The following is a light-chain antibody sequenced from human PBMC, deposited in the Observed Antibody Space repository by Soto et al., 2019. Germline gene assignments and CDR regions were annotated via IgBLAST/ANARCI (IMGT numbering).Light chain of an antibody. Sequence: DIQMTQSPSTLSASVGDRVTITCRASQSISSWLAWYQQKPGKAPKLLIYDASSFESGVPSRFSGSGSGTEFTLTISSLQPDDFATYCCQQYNSYSPWTFGQGTKVEIK. CDR2: DAS. J-gene: IGKJ1*01. CDR3: QQYNSYSPWT. V-gene: IGKV1-5*01. CDR1: QSISSW.